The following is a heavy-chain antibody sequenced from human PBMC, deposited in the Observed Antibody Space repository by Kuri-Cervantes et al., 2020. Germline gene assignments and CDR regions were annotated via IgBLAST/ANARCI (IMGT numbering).Heavy chain of an antibody. CDR1: AFTFNSYW. D-gene: IGHD4-17*01. J-gene: IGHJ4*02. Sequence: ESLKISCAASAFTFNSYWMHWVRQAPGKGLVWVSRINSDGSSTSYADSVKGRFTISRDNAKNTLYLQMNSLRAEDTAVYYCARDFVDGDYPGYWGQGTLVTVSS. CDR3: ARDFVDGDYPGY. V-gene: IGHV3-74*01. CDR2: INSDGSST.